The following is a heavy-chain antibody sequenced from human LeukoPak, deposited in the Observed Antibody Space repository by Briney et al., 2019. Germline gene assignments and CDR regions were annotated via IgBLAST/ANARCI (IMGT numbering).Heavy chain of an antibody. J-gene: IGHJ4*02. CDR1: GFTFSSYG. CDR2: ISGSGGST. CDR3: AKDRGYSYAFDY. V-gene: IGHV3-23*01. Sequence: QTGGTLRLSCAASGFTFSSYGMSWVRQAPGKGLEWVSAISGSGGSTYYADSVKGRFTISRDNSKNTLYLQMNSLRAEDTAVYFCAKDRGYSYAFDYWGQGTLVTVSS. D-gene: IGHD5-18*01.